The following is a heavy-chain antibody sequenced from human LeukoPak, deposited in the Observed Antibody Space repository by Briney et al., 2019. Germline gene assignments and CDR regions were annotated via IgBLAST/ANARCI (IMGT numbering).Heavy chain of an antibody. CDR3: ARQRGYCSSTSCYRVFYYGMDV. CDR2: IYYSGST. D-gene: IGHD2-2*01. V-gene: IGHV4-59*08. CDR1: GGSFSGYY. Sequence: SETLSLTCAVYGGSFSGYYWSWIRQPPGKGLEWIGYIYYSGSTNYNPSLKSRVTISVDTSKNQFSLKLSSVTAADTAVYYCARQRGYCSSTSCYRVFYYGMDVWGQGTTVTVSS. J-gene: IGHJ6*02.